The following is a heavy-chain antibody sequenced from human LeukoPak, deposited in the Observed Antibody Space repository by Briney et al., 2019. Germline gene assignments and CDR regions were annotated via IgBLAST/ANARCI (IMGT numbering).Heavy chain of an antibody. CDR1: GYSINSGHY. CDR3: ARAGRGVAPNFDS. J-gene: IGHJ4*02. V-gene: IGHV4-38-2*02. Sequence: PSETLSLTCTVSGYSINSGHYWGWIRQPPGKRLEWIGSIHYSASAYYNPTLKSRVTISVDASKNQFSLRLTSVTAADTAVYYCARAGRGVAPNFDSWGQGTLVTVSS. CDR2: IHYSASA. D-gene: IGHD5-12*01.